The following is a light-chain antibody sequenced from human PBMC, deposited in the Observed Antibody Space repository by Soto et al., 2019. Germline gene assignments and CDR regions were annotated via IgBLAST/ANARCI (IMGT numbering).Light chain of an antibody. J-gene: IGKJ5*01. V-gene: IGKV3-20*01. CDR3: QQYENSPIT. CDR2: GAS. Sequence: ILLTQSTGILSLSPGERASLSCGASQSLSSNFLAWYQQKPGQAPRLLIYGASSRATGIPDRFSGTGSETDFTLTINRLEPEDFAVYYCQQYENSPITFGQGTRLEIK. CDR1: QSLSSNF.